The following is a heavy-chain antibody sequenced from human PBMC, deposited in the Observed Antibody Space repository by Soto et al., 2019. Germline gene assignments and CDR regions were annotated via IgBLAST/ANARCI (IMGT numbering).Heavy chain of an antibody. D-gene: IGHD6-13*01. J-gene: IGHJ5*02. Sequence: QVQLVQSGAEVKKPGSSVKVSCKASGGTFSSYAISWVRQAPGQGLEWMGGIIPIFGTANYAQKFQGRVTITADESTNTADMELSSLRSEDTALYYCARALSIAAAGTGWFDPWGQGTLVTVSS. V-gene: IGHV1-69*01. CDR1: GGTFSSYA. CDR3: ARALSIAAAGTGWFDP. CDR2: IIPIFGTA.